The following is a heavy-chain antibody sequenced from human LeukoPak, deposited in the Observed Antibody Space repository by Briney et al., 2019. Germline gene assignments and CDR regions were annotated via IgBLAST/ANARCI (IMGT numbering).Heavy chain of an antibody. D-gene: IGHD5-24*01. CDR1: GFTLSNYA. CDR2: IHYNGDST. J-gene: IGHJ4*02. V-gene: IGHV3-23*01. Sequence: GGSLRLSCAASGFTLSNYAMSRVRQAPGKGLEWVSSIHYNGDSTYYADSVKGRFTISRDNSKNTLYLQMNSLRVEDTAVYYCAKVIREVDMSHDYWGQGALVTVSS. CDR3: AKVIREVDMSHDY.